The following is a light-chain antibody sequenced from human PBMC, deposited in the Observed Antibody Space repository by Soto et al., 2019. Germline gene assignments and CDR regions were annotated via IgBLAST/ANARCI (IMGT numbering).Light chain of an antibody. CDR2: AAS. CDR3: QKYNSAPPWT. J-gene: IGKJ1*01. V-gene: IGKV1-27*01. Sequence: DIQMTQSPSSLSASVGDRVTITCRASQGIRNYLAWYQKKPGKVPKLLIYAASTLQSGVPSRFSGSGSGTDFTLTICSLQPEDVATYYCQKYNSAPPWTFGQGTKVEIK. CDR1: QGIRNY.